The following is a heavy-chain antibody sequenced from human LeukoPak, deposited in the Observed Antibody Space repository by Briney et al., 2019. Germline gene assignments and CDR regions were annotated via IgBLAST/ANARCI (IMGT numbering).Heavy chain of an antibody. CDR1: GGSISSYY. D-gene: IGHD2-2*01. J-gene: IGHJ6*03. CDR3: ARHANYYYYYMDV. Sequence: SETLSLTCTVSGGSISSYYWSWIRQPPGKGLEWIGYIYTSGSTNYNPSLKSRVTISVDTSKNQFSLKLSSVTAADTAVYYCARHANYYYYYMDVWGKGTTVPVSS. V-gene: IGHV4-4*09. CDR2: IYTSGST.